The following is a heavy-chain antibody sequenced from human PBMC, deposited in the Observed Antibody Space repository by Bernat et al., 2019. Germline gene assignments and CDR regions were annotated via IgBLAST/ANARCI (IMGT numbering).Heavy chain of an antibody. CDR3: AKEAAGLAARTFDY. J-gene: IGHJ4*02. Sequence: EVQLLESGGGLVQPGGSLRLSCAASGFTFTSYAMSWVRQAPGKGLEWVSVLSTSGDRTFYADSVKGRFTISRDNSKNTLYLQMNSLRAEDTAVYYCAKEAAGLAARTFDYWGQGTLVTVSS. V-gene: IGHV3-23*01. D-gene: IGHD6-6*01. CDR1: GFTFTSYA. CDR2: LSTSGDRT.